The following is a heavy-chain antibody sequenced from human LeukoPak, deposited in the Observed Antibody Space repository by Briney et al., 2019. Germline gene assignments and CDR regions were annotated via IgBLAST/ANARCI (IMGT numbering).Heavy chain of an antibody. CDR3: ARGSTYYDSSGQVPFDY. V-gene: IGHV3-48*01. D-gene: IGHD3-22*01. CDR2: ISSSSTI. CDR1: GSTFSTYS. J-gene: IGHJ4*02. Sequence: GGSLRLSCAASGSTFSTYSMNWVRQAPGKGLEWVSYISSSSTIYYADSVKGRFTISRDNAKNSLYLQMNSLRAEDTAVYYCARGSTYYDSSGQVPFDYWGQGTLVTVSS.